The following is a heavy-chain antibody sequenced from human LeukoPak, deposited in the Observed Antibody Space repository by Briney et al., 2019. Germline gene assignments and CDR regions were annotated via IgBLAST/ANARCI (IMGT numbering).Heavy chain of an antibody. J-gene: IGHJ5*02. CDR1: GGSISSGSYY. V-gene: IGHV4-61*02. CDR2: IYTSGST. D-gene: IGHD5-12*01. Sequence: SETLSLTCTVSGGSISSGSYYWSWIRQPAGKGLEWIGRIYTSGSTNYNPSLKSRVTISVDTSKNQFSLKLSSVTAADTAVYYCARGLGYGNWFDPWGQGTLVTVSP. CDR3: ARGLGYGNWFDP.